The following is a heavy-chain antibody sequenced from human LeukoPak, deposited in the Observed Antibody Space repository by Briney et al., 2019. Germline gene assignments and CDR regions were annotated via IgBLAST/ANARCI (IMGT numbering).Heavy chain of an antibody. V-gene: IGHV1-8*03. CDR3: ARGGSGSYSRLDY. J-gene: IGHJ4*02. CDR2: MNPNGGNT. Sequence: WASVKVSCKASGYTFTSYDINWVRQATGQGLEWMGWMNPNGGNTGYAQKFQGRVTITRNTSISTAYMELSSLRSEDTAVYYCARGGSGSYSRLDYWGQGTLVTVSS. D-gene: IGHD1-26*01. CDR1: GYTFTSYD.